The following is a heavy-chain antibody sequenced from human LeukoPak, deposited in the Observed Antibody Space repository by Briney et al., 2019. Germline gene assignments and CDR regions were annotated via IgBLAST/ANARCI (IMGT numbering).Heavy chain of an antibody. D-gene: IGHD1-7*01. V-gene: IGHV3-66*01. CDR3: ARDLRVDETTRGLDY. CDR1: GFLVTSHS. Sequence: GGSLRLSCAPSGFLVTSHSMNWVRQAPGKGLEWVSTVYTVGRTFYADSVRGRMTVSRDISRNTLYLHMDSLRVEATAVYYCARDLRVDETTRGLDYWGRGALVTVSS. CDR2: VYTVGRT. J-gene: IGHJ4*02.